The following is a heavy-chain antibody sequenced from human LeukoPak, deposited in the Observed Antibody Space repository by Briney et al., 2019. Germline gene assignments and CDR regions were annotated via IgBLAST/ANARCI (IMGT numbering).Heavy chain of an antibody. CDR2: ISSSGSTI. V-gene: IGHV3-11*01. D-gene: IGHD5-18*01. CDR1: GFTFSDYY. Sequence: GRSLRLSCAASGFTFSDYYMSWIRQAPGKGLEGVSYISSSGSTIYYADSVKGRFTISRDNAKNSLYLQMNSLRAEDTAVFYCARDRGYSYGDAFDIWGQGTMVTVSS. J-gene: IGHJ3*02. CDR3: ARDRGYSYGDAFDI.